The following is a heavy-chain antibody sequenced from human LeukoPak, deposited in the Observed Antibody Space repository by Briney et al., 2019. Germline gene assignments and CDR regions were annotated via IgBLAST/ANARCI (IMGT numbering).Heavy chain of an antibody. D-gene: IGHD5-12*01. J-gene: IGHJ4*02. V-gene: IGHV3-23*01. CDR2: ISASGGST. CDR3: ASQTSGYSGYSSHY. Sequence: GGSLRLSCAASGFTFSSYAMSWVRPAPGKGLDWVSAISASGGSTSYADSVKGRFTISRDNSKNTLYLQMNSLRAVDTAVYYCASQTSGYSGYSSHYWGQGTLVTVSS. CDR1: GFTFSSYA.